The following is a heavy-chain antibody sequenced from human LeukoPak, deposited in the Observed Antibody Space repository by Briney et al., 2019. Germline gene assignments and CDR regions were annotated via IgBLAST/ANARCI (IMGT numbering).Heavy chain of an antibody. CDR2: IYYGGIT. CDR3: ARLGPVGATTANWFDP. Sequence: KPSQTLSLTCTVSGGSISSVDHYWSWIRQPPGKGLEWIGFIYYGGITDYNPSLKSRVTISVDTSKNQFSPKLSSVTAADTAVYYCARLGPVGATTANWFDPWGQGTLVTVSS. CDR1: GGSISSVDHY. J-gene: IGHJ5*02. V-gene: IGHV4-30-4*01. D-gene: IGHD1-26*01.